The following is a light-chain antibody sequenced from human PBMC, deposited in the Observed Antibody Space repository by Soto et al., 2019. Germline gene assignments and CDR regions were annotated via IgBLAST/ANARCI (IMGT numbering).Light chain of an antibody. CDR2: DIF. V-gene: IGKV3-20*01. CDR3: QQYGSSQFT. Sequence: EIVLMQSPGTLSLSPGEGATLSCRASQSVNNNYLAWYQQKPGQAPTVLIFDIFRRATGVPDRFSGSGSGTDFTLTISRLEPEDFAVYYCQQYGSSQFTFGPGTKVNVK. J-gene: IGKJ3*01. CDR1: QSVNNNY.